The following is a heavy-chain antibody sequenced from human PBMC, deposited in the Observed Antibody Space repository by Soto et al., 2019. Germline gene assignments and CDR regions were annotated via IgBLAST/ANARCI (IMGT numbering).Heavy chain of an antibody. D-gene: IGHD6-19*01. CDR1: GGSISSSSYY. CDR3: ASLQWLAQFDY. J-gene: IGHJ4*02. V-gene: IGHV4-39*01. Sequence: QLQLQESGPGLVKPSETLSLTCTVSGGSISSSSYYWGWIRQPPGKGLEWIGGIYYSGSTYYNPSLKSRVTISVDTSKNQFSLKLSSVTAADTAVYYCASLQWLAQFDYWGQGTLVTVSS. CDR2: IYYSGST.